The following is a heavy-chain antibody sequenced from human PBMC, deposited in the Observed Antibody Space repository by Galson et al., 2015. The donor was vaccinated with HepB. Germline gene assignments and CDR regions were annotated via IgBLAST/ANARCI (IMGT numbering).Heavy chain of an antibody. CDR1: GFTFSSYA. V-gene: IGHV3-30-3*01. CDR2: ISYDGSNK. J-gene: IGHJ4*02. Sequence: SLRLSCAASGFTFSSYAMHWVRQAPGKGLEWVAVISYDGSNKYYADSVKGRFTISRDNSKNTLYLQMNSLRAEDTAVYYCARPGGISRPWGQGTPGPRSS. D-gene: IGHD1-14*01. CDR3: ARPGGISRP.